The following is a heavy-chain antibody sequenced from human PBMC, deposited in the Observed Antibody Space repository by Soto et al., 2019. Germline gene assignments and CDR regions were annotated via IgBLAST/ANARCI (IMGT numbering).Heavy chain of an antibody. CDR3: ARHALVGAGYSYGYYFDY. Sequence: SETLSLTCTVSGGSISSYYWSWIRQPPGKGLEWIGYIYYSGSTNYNPSLKSRVTISVDTSKNQFSLKLRSVTAADTAVYYCARHALVGAGYSYGYYFDYWGQGTLVTVSS. V-gene: IGHV4-59*08. CDR1: GGSISSYY. J-gene: IGHJ4*02. D-gene: IGHD5-18*01. CDR2: IYYSGST.